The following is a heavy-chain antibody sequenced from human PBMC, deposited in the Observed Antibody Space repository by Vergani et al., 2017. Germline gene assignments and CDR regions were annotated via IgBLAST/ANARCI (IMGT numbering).Heavy chain of an antibody. CDR3: ARVVVVVPAATSEGQYYYYMDV. CDR1: GGTFSSYA. Sequence: QVQLVQSGAEVKKPGSSVKVSCKASGGTFSSYAISWVRQAPGQGLEWMGGIIPIFGTANYAQKFQGRVTITPDESTSTAYMELSSLRSEDTAVYYCARVVVVVPAATSEGQYYYYMDVWGKGTTVTVSS. J-gene: IGHJ6*03. CDR2: IIPIFGTA. V-gene: IGHV1-69*05. D-gene: IGHD2-2*01.